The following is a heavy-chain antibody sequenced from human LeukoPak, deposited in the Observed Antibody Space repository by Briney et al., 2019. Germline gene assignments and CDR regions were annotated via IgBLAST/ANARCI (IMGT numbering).Heavy chain of an antibody. CDR1: GYSYTNSW. CDR2: IYLGDSDT. V-gene: IGHV5-51*01. J-gene: IGHJ4*02. D-gene: IGHD6-19*01. Sequence: GESLKISCKGSGYSYTNSWIGWVRQVPGKGLEWMGIIYLGDSDTRYSPSFQGQVTISADKSITTAYLQWSSLKASDTAIYYCARHPSYTSGWPLDYWGQGTLATVSS. CDR3: ARHPSYTSGWPLDY.